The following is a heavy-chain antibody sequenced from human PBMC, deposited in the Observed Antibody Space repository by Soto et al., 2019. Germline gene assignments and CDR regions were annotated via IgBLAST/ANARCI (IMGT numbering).Heavy chain of an antibody. CDR2: IIPIVGTA. D-gene: IGHD2-15*01. CDR3: ARGRNVVVVAAPTVVGGMDG. CDR1: GGTFSSYA. J-gene: IGHJ6*02. V-gene: IGHV1-69*01. Sequence: QVQLVQSGAEVKKPGSSVKVSCKASGGTFSSYAISWVRQAPGQGLAWMGGIIPIVGTANYAQKFPGTVTIPADESTSTAYMELSSLRSESTAGYYGARGRNVVVVAAPTVVGGMDGWDQGTTVTFSS.